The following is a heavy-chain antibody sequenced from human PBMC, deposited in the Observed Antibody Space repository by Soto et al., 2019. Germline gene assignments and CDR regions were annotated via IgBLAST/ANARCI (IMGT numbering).Heavy chain of an antibody. CDR1: GGSFSGHY. D-gene: IGHD5-18*01. V-gene: IGHV4-34*01. CDR2: INHSGST. CDR3: ARGQRNTAMLLSQYYYYGMDV. Sequence: PSETLSLTCAVYGGSFSGHYWSWIRQPPGKGLEWIVEINHSGSTNYNPSLKSRVTISVDTSKNQFSLKLSSVTAADTAVYYCARGQRNTAMLLSQYYYYGMDVWGQGTTVTVSS. J-gene: IGHJ6*02.